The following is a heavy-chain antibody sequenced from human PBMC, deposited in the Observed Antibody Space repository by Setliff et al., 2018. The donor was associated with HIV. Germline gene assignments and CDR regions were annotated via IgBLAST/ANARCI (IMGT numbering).Heavy chain of an antibody. V-gene: IGHV1-2*02. D-gene: IGHD2-15*01. CDR1: GHTLSGYF. CDR2: ISPHSGAT. J-gene: IGHJ5*01. Sequence: ASVKVSCKSSGHTLSGYFIHWVRQAPGQGPEWMGWISPHSGATNYAQKFQGRVTLTRDASITTAYTELNSLRSDDTAMYYCARDRLYCSRGSCYPNWFDSWGQGTLVTVSS. CDR3: ARDRLYCSRGSCYPNWFDS.